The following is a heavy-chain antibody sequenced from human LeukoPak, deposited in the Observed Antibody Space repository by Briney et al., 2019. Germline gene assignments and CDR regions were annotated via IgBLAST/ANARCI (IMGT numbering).Heavy chain of an antibody. CDR2: IIRRSSYI. Sequence: GGSLRLSCAPSGFTLCIYSTNGVRGAPRGGREGGSYIIRRSSYIYYADSVKGRFTTSRDNAKNSLYLQMNSLRAEDTAVYYCASYCSSTSCYTYYYGMDVWGKGTTVTVSS. CDR1: GFTLCIYS. J-gene: IGHJ6*04. V-gene: IGHV3-21*01. D-gene: IGHD2-2*01. CDR3: ASYCSSTSCYTYYYGMDV.